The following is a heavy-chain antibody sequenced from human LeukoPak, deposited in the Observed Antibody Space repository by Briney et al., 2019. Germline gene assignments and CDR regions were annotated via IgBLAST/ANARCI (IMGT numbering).Heavy chain of an antibody. V-gene: IGHV1-24*01. Sequence: ASVTVSCKVSGYTLTELSMHWVRQAPGKGLEWMGGFDPKDGETIYAQKFQGRVTMTEDTSTDTAYMELSSLRSEDTAVYYCATRAQGDTFYYYYGMDVWGQGTTVTVSS. CDR2: FDPKDGET. D-gene: IGHD3-10*01. CDR1: GYTLTELS. CDR3: ATRAQGDTFYYYYGMDV. J-gene: IGHJ6*02.